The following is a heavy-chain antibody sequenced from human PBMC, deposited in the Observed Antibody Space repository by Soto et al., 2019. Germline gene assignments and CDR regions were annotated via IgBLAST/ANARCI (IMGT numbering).Heavy chain of an antibody. CDR2: ISAYNGNT. CDR3: ARDVADTAMVLPNYFDY. Sequence: ASVKVSCKASGYTFTSYGISWVRQAPGQGLEWMGWISAYNGNTNYAQKLQGRVTMTTDTSTSTAYMEPRSLRSDDTAVYYCARDVADTAMVLPNYFDYWGQGTLVTVSS. V-gene: IGHV1-18*01. CDR1: GYTFTSYG. J-gene: IGHJ4*02. D-gene: IGHD5-18*01.